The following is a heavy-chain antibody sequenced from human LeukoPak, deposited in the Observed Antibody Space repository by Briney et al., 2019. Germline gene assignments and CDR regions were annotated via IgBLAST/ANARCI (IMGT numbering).Heavy chain of an antibody. V-gene: IGHV6-1*01. J-gene: IGHJ4*02. CDR3: ARDPVGGSTIFDY. Sequence: SQTLSLTCAISGDSVSSNSDAWNWIRQSPSRGLEWLGRTYYRSKWYYDYAVAVKSRISINPDTSKNQFSLQLSSVTPEDTAVYYCARDPVGGSTIFDYWGQGTLVPVSS. D-gene: IGHD1-26*01. CDR2: TYYRSKWYY. CDR1: GDSVSSNSDA.